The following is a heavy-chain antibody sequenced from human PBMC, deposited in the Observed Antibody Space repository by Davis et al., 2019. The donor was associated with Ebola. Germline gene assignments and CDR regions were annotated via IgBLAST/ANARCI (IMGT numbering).Heavy chain of an antibody. CDR1: GFTFSGSA. Sequence: GESLKISCAASGFTFSGSAMHWVRQASGKGLEWVGRIRSKANSYATAYAASVKGRFTISRDDSKNTAYLQMNSLKTEDTAVYYCVRLQVIGVVGPWGQGTRVTVSS. J-gene: IGHJ5*02. CDR3: VRLQVIGVVGP. V-gene: IGHV3-73*01. D-gene: IGHD2-15*01. CDR2: IRSKANSYAT.